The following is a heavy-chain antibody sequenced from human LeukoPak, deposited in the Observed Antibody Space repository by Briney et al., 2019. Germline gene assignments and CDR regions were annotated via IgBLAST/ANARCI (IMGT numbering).Heavy chain of an antibody. J-gene: IGHJ4*02. Sequence: GSLRLSCVASGFTFSTYSMNWVRQAPGKGLEWVSYISTISNTHYADSVKGRFTISRDNAKNSLFLQMNSLRAEDTAVYYCVRDSYGSGTYFSAHWGQGTLVTVSS. CDR1: GFTFSTYS. D-gene: IGHD3-10*01. CDR2: ISTISNT. CDR3: VRDSYGSGTYFSAH. V-gene: IGHV3-48*01.